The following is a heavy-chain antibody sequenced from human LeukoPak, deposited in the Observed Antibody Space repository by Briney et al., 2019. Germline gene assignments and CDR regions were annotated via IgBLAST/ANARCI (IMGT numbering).Heavy chain of an antibody. CDR2: ISSSGSTI. CDR1: GFTFSSYE. J-gene: IGHJ4*02. CDR3: ARSGSPLWELLPVYFDY. D-gene: IGHD1-26*01. V-gene: IGHV3-48*03. Sequence: GGSLRLSCATSGFTFSSYEMNWVRQAPGKGLEWVSYISSSGSTIYYADSVKGRFTISRDNAKNSLYLQMNSLRAEDTAVYYCARSGSPLWELLPVYFDYWGQGTLVTVPS.